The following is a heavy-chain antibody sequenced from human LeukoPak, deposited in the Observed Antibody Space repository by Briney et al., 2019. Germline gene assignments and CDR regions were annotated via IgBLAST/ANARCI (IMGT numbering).Heavy chain of an antibody. CDR1: AFTFSSNA. D-gene: IGHD3-10*01. CDR3: SKDITVVRGPCMDV. J-gene: IGHJ6*02. CDR2: NSGSAGST. Sequence: GGSMIPPCAASAFTFSSNAISWVLQPPAKGLEWVTANSGSAGSTYYEDSVKGRFTISIDNSKNTLYLQMNSLTAEDPAVYYCSKDITVVRGPCMDVWGQGTTVTVSS. V-gene: IGHV3-23*01.